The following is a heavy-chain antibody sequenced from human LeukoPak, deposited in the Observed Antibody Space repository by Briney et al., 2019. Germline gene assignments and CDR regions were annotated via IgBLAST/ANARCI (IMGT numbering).Heavy chain of an antibody. CDR2: INEDGSVD. J-gene: IGHJ4*02. CDR3: ARTLVDY. Sequence: PGGSLRLSCAASGFIFSNYYMSWVRQAPGKGLEWVANINEDGSVDYYVDSVKGRFTISRDNPKNSLYLLMNNLRAEDTAVYYCARTLVDYWGQRALVTVSS. V-gene: IGHV3-7*01. CDR1: GFIFSNYY.